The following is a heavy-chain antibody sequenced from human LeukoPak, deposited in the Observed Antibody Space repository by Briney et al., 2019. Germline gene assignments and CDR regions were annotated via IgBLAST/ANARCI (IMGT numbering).Heavy chain of an antibody. CDR1: DDSFSSHY. J-gene: IGHJ3*02. CDR3: ARDLVTVTKGFDI. Sequence: SETLSLSCAVSDDSFSSHYRTWIRQPPGKGLEWIGDISYIGRTTYNPSLKSRVTISIDTSKNQFSLQLTSVTAADTAVYYCARDLVTVTKGFDIWGQGTMVSVSS. V-gene: IGHV4-59*11. CDR2: ISYIGRT. D-gene: IGHD4-17*01.